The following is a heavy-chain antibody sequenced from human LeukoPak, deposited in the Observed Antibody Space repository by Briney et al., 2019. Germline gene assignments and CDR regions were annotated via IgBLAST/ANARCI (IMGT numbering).Heavy chain of an antibody. CDR2: IYSGGST. J-gene: IGHJ6*03. Sequence: GGSLRLSCAASGFTFSSYAMSWVRQAPGKGLEWVSVIYSGGSTYYADSVKGRFTISRDNSKNTLYLQMNSLRAEDTAVYYCARGAYSSSWSYYYYMDVWGKGTTVTISS. D-gene: IGHD6-13*01. V-gene: IGHV3-53*01. CDR1: GFTFSSYA. CDR3: ARGAYSSSWSYYYYMDV.